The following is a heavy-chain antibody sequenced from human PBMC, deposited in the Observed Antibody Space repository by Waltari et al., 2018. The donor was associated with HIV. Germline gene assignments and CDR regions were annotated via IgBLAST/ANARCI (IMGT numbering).Heavy chain of an antibody. V-gene: IGHV3-49*04. CDR1: GFTFGDYA. D-gene: IGHD5-12*01. CDR3: TFVDMMKGY. CDR2: IRSKAHGGTR. J-gene: IGHJ4*02. Sequence: EVVLVESGGGWVQPGRSLRLSCTTSGFTFGDYAMSWVRQAPGKGLEWVAFIRSKAHGGTRDSAASVRGRFSISRDDSKSIAYLQMNSLKTEDTAMYYCTFVDMMKGYWGQGTPVTVSS.